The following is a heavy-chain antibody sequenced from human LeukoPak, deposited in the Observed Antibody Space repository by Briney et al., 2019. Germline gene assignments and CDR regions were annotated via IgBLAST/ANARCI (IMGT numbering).Heavy chain of an antibody. Sequence: SETLSLTGTGSVVPISSHYWSWIRQPPGKGLEWLGYIYYSGSTNYNPSLKSRVTISVDTSKNQFSLKLSSVTAADTAVYYCAGPSRFYYYYYMDVWGKGTTVTISS. CDR1: VVPISSHY. D-gene: IGHD5-24*01. CDR2: IYYSGST. V-gene: IGHV4-59*11. CDR3: AGPSRFYYYYYMDV. J-gene: IGHJ6*03.